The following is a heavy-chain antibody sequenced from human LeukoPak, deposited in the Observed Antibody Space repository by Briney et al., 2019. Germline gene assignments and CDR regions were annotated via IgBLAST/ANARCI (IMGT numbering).Heavy chain of an antibody. Sequence: PGTSLRLSCAASGFPFSSYGMHWVRQAPGKGLEWVANINQDGSKNYYVDSVKGRFTISRDNAKDSLYLQMNSLRAEDTAVYYCARAMDVWGQGTTVTVS. J-gene: IGHJ6*02. V-gene: IGHV3-7*03. CDR3: ARAMDV. CDR2: INQDGSKN. CDR1: GFPFSSYG.